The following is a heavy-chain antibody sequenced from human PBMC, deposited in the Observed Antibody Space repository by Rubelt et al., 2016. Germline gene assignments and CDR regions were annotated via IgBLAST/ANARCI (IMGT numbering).Heavy chain of an antibody. CDR1: GGSFSGYY. V-gene: IGHV4-34*01. CDR3: AGHRGNYYGPLDA. D-gene: IGHD3-22*01. Sequence: QVQLQQWGAGLLKPSETLSLTCAVYGGSFSGYYWSWIRQPPGKGLEWIATVSSTGTTYYNPSLKSRVTISLDTSKNQVYLNRSSVTAAETAVFYWAGHRGNYYGPLDAWGQGALVTVSA. J-gene: IGHJ5*02. CDR2: VSSTGTT.